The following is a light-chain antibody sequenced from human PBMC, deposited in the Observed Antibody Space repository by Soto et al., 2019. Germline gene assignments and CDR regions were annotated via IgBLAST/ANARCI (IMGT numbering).Light chain of an antibody. CDR3: ATWDDSLSGPV. V-gene: IGLV1-47*02. CDR2: SND. CDR1: ISNIGSNY. J-gene: IGLJ3*02. Sequence: QSVLTQPPSASGTPGQRVTISCSGTISNIGSNYIYWYQQFPGTAPKLLIYSNDERPSGVPGRFSGSKSGTSAALDISGLRSYDEADYYCATWDDSLSGPVFGGGTKVTVL.